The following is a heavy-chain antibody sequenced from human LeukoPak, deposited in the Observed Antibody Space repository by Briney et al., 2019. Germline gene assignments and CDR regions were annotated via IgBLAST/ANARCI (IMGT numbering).Heavy chain of an antibody. CDR2: INHSGST. CDR3: ARSEGDY. V-gene: IGHV4-34*01. CDR1: GGSFSGYY. J-gene: IGHJ4*02. Sequence: PSETLSLTCAVYGGSFSGYYWSWIRQPPGKGLEWIGEINHSGSTNYNPSLKSRVTISVDTSKNQFSLKLSSVTAADTAVYYCARSEGDYGGQGTLVTVSS.